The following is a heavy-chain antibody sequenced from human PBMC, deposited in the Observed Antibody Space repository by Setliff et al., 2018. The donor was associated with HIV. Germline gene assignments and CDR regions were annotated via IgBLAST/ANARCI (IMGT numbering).Heavy chain of an antibody. V-gene: IGHV4-61*02. CDR2: IYSNGNT. D-gene: IGHD2-8*01. CDR1: GGSISSRSYY. Sequence: SETLSLTCTVSGGSISSRSYYWSWLRQPAGKGLEWIGRIYSNGNTDYTPSLKGRVTISEDTSKNEFSLKVNSVTAADTAMYFCARESPDGLDYWGQGTLVTVSS. CDR3: ARESPDGLDY. J-gene: IGHJ4*02.